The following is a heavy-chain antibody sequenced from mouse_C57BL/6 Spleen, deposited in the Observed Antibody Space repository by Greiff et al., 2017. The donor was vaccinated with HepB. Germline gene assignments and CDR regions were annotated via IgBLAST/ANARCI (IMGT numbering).Heavy chain of an antibody. D-gene: IGHD2-2*01. CDR3: TRRGYGYEAMDY. CDR1: GYTFTDYE. Sequence: QVQLQQSGAELVRPGASVTLSCKASGYTFTDYEMHWVKQTPVHGLEWIGAIDPETGGTAYNQKFKGKAILTADKSSSTAYMELRSLTSEDSAVYYCTRRGYGYEAMDYWGQGTSVTVSS. CDR2: IDPETGGT. V-gene: IGHV1-15*01. J-gene: IGHJ4*01.